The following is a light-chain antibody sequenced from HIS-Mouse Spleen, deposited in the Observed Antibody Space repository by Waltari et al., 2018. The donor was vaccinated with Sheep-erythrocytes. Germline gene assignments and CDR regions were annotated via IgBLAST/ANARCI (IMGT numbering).Light chain of an antibody. J-gene: IGLJ2*01. CDR2: EVS. CDR1: SSDVGGYNY. CDR3: SSYTSSSTQV. V-gene: IGLV2-14*01. Sequence: QSALTQPASVSGSPGQSITISCTGTSSDVGGYNYVSWYQQHPGKAPKLMIYEVSNRPSGVSNRCSGSKSGNTASLTISGLQADDEADYYCSSYTSSSTQVFGGGTKLTVL.